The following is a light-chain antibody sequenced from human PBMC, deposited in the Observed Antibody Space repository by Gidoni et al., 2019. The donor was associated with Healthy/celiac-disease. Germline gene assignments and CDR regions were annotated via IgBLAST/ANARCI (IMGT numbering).Light chain of an antibody. J-gene: IGLJ2*01. CDR3: QSYDSSLSGSV. Sequence: QSVLTQPPSVSGAPGQRVTISCTGSSSNIGAGYDVHWYQQLPGTAPKLHIYGNSTRPSGVPDRCSGSKSGTSASLAITWLQAEDEADYYGQSYDSSLSGSVFGGGTKLTVL. CDR2: GNS. CDR1: SSNIGAGYD. V-gene: IGLV1-40*01.